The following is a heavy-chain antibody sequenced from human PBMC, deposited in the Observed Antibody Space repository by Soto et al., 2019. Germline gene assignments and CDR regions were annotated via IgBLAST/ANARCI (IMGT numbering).Heavy chain of an antibody. V-gene: IGHV3-23*01. CDR3: AKGGKETYYYYGMDV. Sequence: EVQLLESGGGLVQPGGSLRPSCAASGFTFSSYAMSWVRQAPGKGLEWVSAISGSGGSTYYADSVKGRFTISRDNSKNTLYLQMNSLRAEDTAVYYCAKGGKETYYYYGMDVWGQGTTVTVSS. J-gene: IGHJ6*02. CDR2: ISGSGGST. D-gene: IGHD6-13*01. CDR1: GFTFSSYA.